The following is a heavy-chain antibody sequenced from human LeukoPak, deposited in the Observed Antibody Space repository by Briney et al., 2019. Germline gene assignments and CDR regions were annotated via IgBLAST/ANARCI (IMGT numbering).Heavy chain of an antibody. Sequence: PSETLSLTCTVSGGSISSYYWSWIRQPAGKGLEWIGRIYTSGSTNYNPSLKSRVTMSVDTSKNQFSLKLSSVTAADTAVYYCARLRFLEWHGNNWCDPWGQGTLVTVSS. CDR2: IYTSGST. CDR3: ARLRFLEWHGNNWCDP. V-gene: IGHV4-4*07. J-gene: IGHJ5*02. D-gene: IGHD3-3*01. CDR1: GGSISSYY.